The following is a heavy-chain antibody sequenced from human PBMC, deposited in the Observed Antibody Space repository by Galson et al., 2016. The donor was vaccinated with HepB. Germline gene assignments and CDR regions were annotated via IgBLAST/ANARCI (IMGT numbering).Heavy chain of an antibody. D-gene: IGHD3-3*01. CDR3: ARDRFSFASGYFHV. V-gene: IGHV1-18*04. Sequence: SVKVSCKASGYTFSNYYITWVRQAPGQGLEWMSSFIAYNGKGAYAQKFQGRVTMTTDTSTSTAYMDLRSLSPDDTAVYYCARDRFSFASGYFHVWGQGTLVTVSS. CDR2: FIAYNGKG. J-gene: IGHJ4*02. CDR1: GYTFSNYY.